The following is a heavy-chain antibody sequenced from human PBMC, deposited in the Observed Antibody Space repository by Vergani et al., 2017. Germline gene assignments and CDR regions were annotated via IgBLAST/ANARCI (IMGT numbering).Heavy chain of an antibody. J-gene: IGHJ5*02. CDR1: GVSVTDYN. V-gene: IGHV4-59*02. D-gene: IGHD6-13*01. CDR2: LSTTGGA. Sequence: QAQLQESGPGLVKPSETLSLTCHVFGVSVTDYNCNWIRQAPGKGLEWIGSLSTTGGATHSSHNPSLKSRVSISVDTSKSQVSLRLTSVTAADSAIDYWAGDTHSWQRADRWGQGLLVSVSS. CDR3: AGDTHSWQRADR.